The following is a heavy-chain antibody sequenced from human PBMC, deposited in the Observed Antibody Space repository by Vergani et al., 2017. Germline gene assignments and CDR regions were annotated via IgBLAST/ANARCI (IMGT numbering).Heavy chain of an antibody. CDR1: GFTFSDYY. J-gene: IGHJ3*02. V-gene: IGHV3-11*05. CDR2: ISSSSSYT. Sequence: QVQLVESGGGLVKPGGSLRLSCAASGFTFSDYYMSWIRQAPGKGLEWVSYISSSSSYTNYADSVKGRFTISRDNAKNSLYLQMNSLRAEDTAVYYCAKDRNGYNEVDAFDIWGQGTMVTVSS. D-gene: IGHD5-24*01. CDR3: AKDRNGYNEVDAFDI.